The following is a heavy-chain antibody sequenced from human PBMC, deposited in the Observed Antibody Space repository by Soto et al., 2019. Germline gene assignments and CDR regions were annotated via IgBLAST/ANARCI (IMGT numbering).Heavy chain of an antibody. V-gene: IGHV3-53*01. J-gene: IGHJ3*02. Sequence: PGGSLRLSCAASGFTVSDKYMNWVRQAPGKGLEWVSVIYTSGTTYYADSVKGRFTISRGNFKNTLYLQMNSLRAEDTAMYYCARDGFGRYDGSGSEAFDIWGQGTMVTVSS. CDR1: GFTVSDKY. CDR3: ARDGFGRYDGSGSEAFDI. CDR2: IYTSGTT. D-gene: IGHD3-10*01.